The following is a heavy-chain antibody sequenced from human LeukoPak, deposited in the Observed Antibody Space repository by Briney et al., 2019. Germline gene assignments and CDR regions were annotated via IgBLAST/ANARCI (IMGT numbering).Heavy chain of an antibody. CDR1: GFTFSSYA. D-gene: IGHD2-2*01. CDR2: ISYDGSNK. V-gene: IGHV3-30*18. Sequence: GGSLRLSCAASGFTFSSYAMSWVRQAPGKGLEWVAVISYDGSNKYYADSVKGRFTISRDNSKNTLYLQMNSLRAEDTAVYYCAKDRSSTSSSNYYYYYYGMDVWGQGTTVTVSS. CDR3: AKDRSSTSSSNYYYYYYGMDV. J-gene: IGHJ6*02.